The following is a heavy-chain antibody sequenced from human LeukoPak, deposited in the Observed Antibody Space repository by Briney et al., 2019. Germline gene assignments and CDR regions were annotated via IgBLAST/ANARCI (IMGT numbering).Heavy chain of an antibody. D-gene: IGHD5-12*01. CDR2: IYHSGST. J-gene: IGHJ4*02. Sequence: SETLSLTCAVSGGSISSSNWWSWVRQPPGKGLEWIGEIYHSGSTNYNPSLKSRVTISVDKSKNQFSLKLSSVTAADTAVYYCARDRSAYDPYFDYWGQGTLVTVSS. CDR1: GGSISSSNW. CDR3: ARDRSAYDPYFDY. V-gene: IGHV4-4*02.